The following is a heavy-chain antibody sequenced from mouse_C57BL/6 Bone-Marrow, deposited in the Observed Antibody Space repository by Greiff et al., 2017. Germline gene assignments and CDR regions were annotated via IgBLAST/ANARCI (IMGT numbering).Heavy chain of an antibody. D-gene: IGHD1-1*01. J-gene: IGHJ1*03. CDR2: IDPETGGT. Sequence: QVQLQQSGAELVRPGASVTLSCKASGYTFTDYEMHWVKQTPVHGLEWIGAIDPETGGTAYNQKFKGKAILTADKSSRTAYMELRSLTSEDSAVYYCTGITTVVAIPYWYFDVWGTGTTVTVSS. CDR3: TGITTVVAIPYWYFDV. V-gene: IGHV1-15*01. CDR1: GYTFTDYE.